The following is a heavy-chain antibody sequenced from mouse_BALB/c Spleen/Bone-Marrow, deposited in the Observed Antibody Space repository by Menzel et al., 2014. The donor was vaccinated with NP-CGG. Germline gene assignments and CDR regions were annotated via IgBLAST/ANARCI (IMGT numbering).Heavy chain of an antibody. V-gene: IGHV1-7*01. CDR3: ARSGDYGGLDY. CDR2: INPSTGYT. D-gene: IGHD2-4*01. CDR1: GYTFTSYW. Sequence: QVQLQQPGAELAKPGASVKMSCKASGYTFTSYWMHWVKQRPGQGLEWIGYINPSTGYTEYNQKFKDKATLTADKSSSTAYMQLNSLTSEDSAVYYCARSGDYGGLDYWGQGTTLTVSS. J-gene: IGHJ2*01.